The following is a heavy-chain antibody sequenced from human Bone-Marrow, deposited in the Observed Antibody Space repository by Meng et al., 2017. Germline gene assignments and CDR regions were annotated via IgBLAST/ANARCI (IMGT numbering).Heavy chain of an antibody. J-gene: IGHJ4*02. V-gene: IGHV1-3*01. Sequence: QSRLVQFGTEVKKPGASVKASYKASGYTFTSYAIHWVRQAPGKRHEWMGWINAGNGNTEDSQKFQGRVTITRDTSASTAYMELSSLTSEDTAVYYCARVYCSSTSCQYYFDYWGQGTLVTVSS. D-gene: IGHD2-2*01. CDR1: GYTFTSYA. CDR3: ARVYCSSTSCQYYFDY. CDR2: INAGNGNT.